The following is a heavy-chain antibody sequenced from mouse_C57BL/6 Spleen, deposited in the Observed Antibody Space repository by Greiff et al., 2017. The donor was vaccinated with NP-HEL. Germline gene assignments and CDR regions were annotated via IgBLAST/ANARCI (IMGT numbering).Heavy chain of an antibody. V-gene: IGHV5-17*01. CDR3: AARNYVYYAMDY. Sequence: EVMLVESGGGLVKPGGSLKLSCAASGFTFSDYGMHWVRQAPEKGLEWVAYISSGSSTIYYADTVKGRFTISRDNAKNTLFLQMTSLRSEDTAVDYCAARNYVYYAMDYWGQGTSVTVSS. J-gene: IGHJ4*01. CDR2: ISSGSSTI. D-gene: IGHD2-1*01. CDR1: GFTFSDYG.